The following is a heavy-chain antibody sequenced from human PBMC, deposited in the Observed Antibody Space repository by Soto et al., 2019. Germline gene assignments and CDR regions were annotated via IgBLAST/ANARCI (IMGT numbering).Heavy chain of an antibody. V-gene: IGHV1-3*01. CDR2: INAGNGNT. CDR1: GYTFTSYA. Sequence: QVQLVQSGAEVKKPGASVKVSCKASGYTFTSYAMHWVRQAPGQRLEWMGWINAGNGNTKYSQKFQGRVTITRDTSASTAYMELISLRSEDTAVYYCARGTTVTYWYFDLWGRGTLVTVSS. J-gene: IGHJ2*01. D-gene: IGHD4-17*01. CDR3: ARGTTVTYWYFDL.